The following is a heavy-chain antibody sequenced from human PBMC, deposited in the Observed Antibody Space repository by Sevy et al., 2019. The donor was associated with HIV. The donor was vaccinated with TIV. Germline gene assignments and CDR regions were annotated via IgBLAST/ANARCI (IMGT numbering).Heavy chain of an antibody. CDR3: ARGGGHRDVYNRKDAFDI. CDR2: VSSSGSST. V-gene: IGHV3-48*03. Sequence: GGSLRLSCAASGFTFSSYEMNWVRQAPGKGLEWLSYVSSSGSSTYYADSVKGRFTISRDNAKNSLYLQMNSLRAEDTAVYYCARGGGHRDVYNRKDAFDIWGQGTMVTVSS. J-gene: IGHJ3*02. D-gene: IGHD1-1*01. CDR1: GFTFSSYE.